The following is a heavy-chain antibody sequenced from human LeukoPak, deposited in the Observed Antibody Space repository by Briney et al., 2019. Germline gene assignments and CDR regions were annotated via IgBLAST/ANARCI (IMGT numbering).Heavy chain of an antibody. J-gene: IGHJ4*02. CDR1: GFTVSSNY. CDR3: AKMGSTVGPL. CDR2: IYSGGST. D-gene: IGHD4-23*01. Sequence: PGGSLRLSCAASGFTVSSNYMSWVRQAPGKGLEWVSVIYSGGSTYYADSVMGRFTISRDNSKNTLYLQMDSLRPEDTAVYYCAKMGSTVGPLWGQGTLVTVSS. V-gene: IGHV3-53*01.